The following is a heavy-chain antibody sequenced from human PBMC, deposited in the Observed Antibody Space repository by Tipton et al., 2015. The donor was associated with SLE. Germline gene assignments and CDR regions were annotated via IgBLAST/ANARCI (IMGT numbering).Heavy chain of an antibody. J-gene: IGHJ6*02. D-gene: IGHD6-19*01. CDR2: INPSGGST. CDR1: GYTFTSYY. CDR3: ARSLIAVAGTGVYYYGMDV. Sequence: QVQLVQSGAEVKKPGASVKVSCKASGYTFTSYYMHWVRQAPGQGLEWMGIINPSGGSTSYAQKFQGRVTMTRDTSTSTVYMELSSLRSEDTAVYYCARSLIAVAGTGVYYYGMDVWGQGTTVTVSS. V-gene: IGHV1-46*01.